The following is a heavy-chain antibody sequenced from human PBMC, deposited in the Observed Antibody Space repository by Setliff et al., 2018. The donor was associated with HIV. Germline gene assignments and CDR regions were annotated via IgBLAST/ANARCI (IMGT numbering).Heavy chain of an antibody. V-gene: IGHV4-61*08. CDR1: GGVSGGDMGVHD. CDR3: ARFPQD. CDR2: IYDNEKT. Sequence: SETLFLTCSVSGGVSGGDMGVHDWSWIRQPPGKGLEWIGYIYDNEKTFYNPSLKSRVTITVDTSKNQISLQLTSVTAEDTALYYCARFPQDWGQGTLVTVSS. J-gene: IGHJ4*02.